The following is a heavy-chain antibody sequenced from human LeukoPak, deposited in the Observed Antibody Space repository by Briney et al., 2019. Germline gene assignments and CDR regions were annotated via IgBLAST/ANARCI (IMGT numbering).Heavy chain of an antibody. CDR1: GGSISSYY. V-gene: IGHV4-4*07. D-gene: IGHD2-15*01. Sequence: PSETLSLTCTVSGGSISSYYWSWIRQPAGKGLEWIGRIYTSGSTNYNPSLKSRVTMSVDTSKNQFSLKLSSVTAADTAVYYCARAFDCSGGSCYSGYYFDYWGQGTLVTVSS. CDR2: IYTSGST. CDR3: ARAFDCSGGSCYSGYYFDY. J-gene: IGHJ4*02.